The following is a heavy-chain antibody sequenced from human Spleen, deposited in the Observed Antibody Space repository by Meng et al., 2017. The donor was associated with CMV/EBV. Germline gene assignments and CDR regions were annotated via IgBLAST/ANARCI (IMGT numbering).Heavy chain of an antibody. D-gene: IGHD2-15*01. V-gene: IGHV4-61*01. CDR2: IFHSVTT. CDR3: ARGLDCIGGSCYSSWFDP. J-gene: IGHJ5*02. Sequence: VSSTTYHWSWLRQPPGKGLEWIGYIFHSVTTGYNPSLKSRVTISIDTSKNQFSLNLSSVTAADTAVYYCARGLDCIGGSCYSSWFDPWGHGTLVTVSS. CDR1: VSSTTYH.